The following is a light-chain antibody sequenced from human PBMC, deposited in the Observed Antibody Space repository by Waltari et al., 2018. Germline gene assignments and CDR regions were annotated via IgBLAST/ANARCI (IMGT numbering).Light chain of an antibody. Sequence: QSVLTQPPSVSAAPGQKVTIPCSGSSSNIGNNYVTWYQQLPGTAPKLLIYDNNNRPLGIPDRFSGSKSGTSATLGITGLQTGDEADYYCGTWDSSLSAGVFGGGTKLTVL. CDR2: DNN. CDR1: SSNIGNNY. J-gene: IGLJ3*02. CDR3: GTWDSSLSAGV. V-gene: IGLV1-51*01.